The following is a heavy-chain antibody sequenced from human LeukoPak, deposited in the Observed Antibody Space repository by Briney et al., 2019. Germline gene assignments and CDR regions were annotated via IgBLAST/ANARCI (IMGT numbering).Heavy chain of an antibody. CDR1: GFTFTSYA. Sequence: PGGSLRLSCAASGFTFTSYAMHWVRQAPGKGLEWVAVISNDGTYKNYADSVKGRFPISRDNSKNTLYLQMNSLRAEDTAVYYCAEDLFLWYFDLWGRGTLVTVSS. CDR3: AEDLFLWYFDL. CDR2: ISNDGTYK. D-gene: IGHD2-21*01. J-gene: IGHJ2*01. V-gene: IGHV3-30*18.